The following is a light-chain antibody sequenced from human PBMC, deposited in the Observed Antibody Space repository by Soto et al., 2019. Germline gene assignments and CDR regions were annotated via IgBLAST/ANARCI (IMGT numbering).Light chain of an antibody. CDR3: QQYDNWPLT. V-gene: IGKV3-15*01. Sequence: EVVMTQSPATLSVSPGEGATLSCRASQNVRGNLAWYQKKPGQSHRLLIYGASTRATAVPARFSGSGSGTEFTLTISSLQSEDFAVYYCQQYDNWPLTFGGGTQVEIK. J-gene: IGKJ4*01. CDR2: GAS. CDR1: QNVRGN.